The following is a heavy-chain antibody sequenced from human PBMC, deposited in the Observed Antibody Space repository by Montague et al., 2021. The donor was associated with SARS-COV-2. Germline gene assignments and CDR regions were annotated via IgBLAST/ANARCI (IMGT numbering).Heavy chain of an antibody. CDR1: GYSISSGYY. V-gene: IGHV4-38-2*02. D-gene: IGHD2-2*01. CDR2: IYHSGST. J-gene: IGHJ4*02. CDR3: ARSQDCSTTSCHFDY. Sequence: SETLSLTCTVSGYSISSGYYWGWIRQPPGKGLEWTGSIYHSGSTYYNPSLKSRVTIPVDTSKNQFSLKLSSVTAADTAVYYCARSQDCSTTSCHFDYWGQGTLVTVSS.